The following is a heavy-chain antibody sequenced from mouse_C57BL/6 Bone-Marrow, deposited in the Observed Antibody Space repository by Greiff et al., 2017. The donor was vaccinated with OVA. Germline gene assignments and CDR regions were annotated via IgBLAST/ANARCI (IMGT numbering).Heavy chain of an antibody. V-gene: IGHV1-64*01. CDR2: IHPNSGST. CDR1: GYTFTSYW. CDR3: ARSYYDEEAY. D-gene: IGHD2-4*01. J-gene: IGHJ3*01. Sequence: QVQLKQPGAELVKPGASVKLSCKASGYTFTSYWMHWVKQRPGQGLEWIGMIHPNSGSTNYNEKFKSKATLTVDKSSSTAYMQLSSLTSEDSAVYYCARSYYDEEAYWGQGTLVTVSA.